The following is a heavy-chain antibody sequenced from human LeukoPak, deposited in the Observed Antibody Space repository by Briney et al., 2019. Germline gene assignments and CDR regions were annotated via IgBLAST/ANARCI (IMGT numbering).Heavy chain of an antibody. V-gene: IGHV4-34*01. CDR1: GGSFSTYY. CDR2: INHSGET. Sequence: PSETLSLTCAVHGGSFSTYYWSWIRQPPGKGLEWMGEINHSGETRYNPSHKSRVTISVDTSKSQFSLKLSSVTAADTAVYFCARYSYGTYYFDSWGQGTLVTVSS. J-gene: IGHJ4*02. D-gene: IGHD5-18*01. CDR3: ARYSYGTYYFDS.